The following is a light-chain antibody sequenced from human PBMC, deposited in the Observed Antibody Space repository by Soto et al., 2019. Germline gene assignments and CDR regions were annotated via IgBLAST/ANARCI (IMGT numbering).Light chain of an antibody. CDR1: QGISIW. CDR3: QQSYSTPPT. Sequence: DIQMTQSPSSVSASVGDRVTITCRASQGISIWLAWYQHKPGKAPKLLIYDASSLESGVPSRFSGSGSGTDFTLTISSLQPEDFATYYCQQSYSTPPTFGQGTKVDIK. V-gene: IGKV1-12*01. J-gene: IGKJ1*01. CDR2: DAS.